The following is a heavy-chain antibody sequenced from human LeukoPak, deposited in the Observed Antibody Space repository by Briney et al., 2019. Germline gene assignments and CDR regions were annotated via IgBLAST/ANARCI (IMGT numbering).Heavy chain of an antibody. V-gene: IGHV1-18*01. CDR2: ISAYNGDT. J-gene: IGHJ4*02. CDR3: ARVAEQHLDYYFDY. Sequence: ASVKVSCKASGYTFTSYGIIWVRQAPGQGLEWMGWISAYNGDTKYAQKFQGRVTMTTDTSTSTAYMELRSLRSDDTAVYYCARVAEQHLDYYFDYWGQETLVTVSS. D-gene: IGHD1-1*01. CDR1: GYTFTSYG.